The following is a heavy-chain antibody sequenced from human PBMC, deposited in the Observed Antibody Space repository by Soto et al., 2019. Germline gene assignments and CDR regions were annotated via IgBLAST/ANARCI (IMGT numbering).Heavy chain of an antibody. CDR1: GGTFSSYT. Sequence: QVQLVQSGAEVKKPGSSVKVSCKASGGTFSSYTISWVRQAPGQGLEWMGRIIPILGIANYAQKFQGRVTITADKSTSTAYMERSSLRSEDTAVYYCARGRGFGELLPGYWGQGTLVTVSS. V-gene: IGHV1-69*02. CDR2: IIPILGIA. CDR3: ARGRGFGELLPGY. J-gene: IGHJ4*02. D-gene: IGHD3-10*01.